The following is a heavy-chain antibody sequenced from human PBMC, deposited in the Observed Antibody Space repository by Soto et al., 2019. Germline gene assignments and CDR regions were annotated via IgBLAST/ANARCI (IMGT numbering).Heavy chain of an antibody. CDR3: AXGVGDLLWKARPYYFDY. V-gene: IGHV2-70*01. CDR2: IDWDDDK. J-gene: IGHJ4*02. CDR1: GFSLSTSGMC. D-gene: IGHD3-10*01. Sequence: SGPTLVNPTHTLTLTCTFSGFSLSTSGMCVSWIRQPPGKALEWLALIDWDDDKYYSTSLKTRLTISKDTSKNQVVLTMTNMDPVDTATYYCAXGVGDLLWKARPYYFDYWGQGTLVTVSS.